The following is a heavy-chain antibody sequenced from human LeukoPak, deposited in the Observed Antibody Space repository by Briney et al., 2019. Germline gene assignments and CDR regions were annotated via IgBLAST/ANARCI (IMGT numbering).Heavy chain of an antibody. CDR3: AREKYYYGSGSYYYFDY. CDR2: ISGSGGST. D-gene: IGHD3-10*01. CDR1: GFTFSSYA. V-gene: IGHV3-23*01. Sequence: GGSLRLSCAASGFTFSSYAMSWVRQAPGKGLEWVSAISGSGGSTYYADSVKGRFTISRDNSKNTLYLQMNSLRAEDTAVYYCAREKYYYGSGSYYYFDYWGQGTLVTVSS. J-gene: IGHJ4*02.